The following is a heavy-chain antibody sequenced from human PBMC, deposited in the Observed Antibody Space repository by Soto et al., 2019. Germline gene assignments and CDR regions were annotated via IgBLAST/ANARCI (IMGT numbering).Heavy chain of an antibody. CDR1: GLILSNYW. D-gene: IGHD3-9*01. V-gene: IGHV3-7*03. J-gene: IGHJ4*02. CDR3: VRDSGSEILTVYQHFDS. CDR2: ITDDGSEK. Sequence: GGPRRLSCAASGLILSNYWMTWFRQPPGQGLEWVAVITDDGSEKYYLDSVKCLFTISRDNAENSLYLQMDSLRVEDAAVYYCVRDSGSEILTVYQHFDSWGQGTLVTVSS.